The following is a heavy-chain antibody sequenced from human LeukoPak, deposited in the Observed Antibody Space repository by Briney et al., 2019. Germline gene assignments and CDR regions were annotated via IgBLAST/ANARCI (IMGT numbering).Heavy chain of an antibody. Sequence: GESPKISCKGSGYSFTSYWIGWVRQMPGKDLEWMGIIYAGDSDTRYSPSFQGQVTISVDKSISTAYLRWSSLKASDTAMYYCARRGGSLNYFDYWGLGTLVTVSS. D-gene: IGHD1-26*01. J-gene: IGHJ4*02. CDR3: ARRGGSLNYFDY. CDR2: IYAGDSDT. V-gene: IGHV5-51*01. CDR1: GYSFTSYW.